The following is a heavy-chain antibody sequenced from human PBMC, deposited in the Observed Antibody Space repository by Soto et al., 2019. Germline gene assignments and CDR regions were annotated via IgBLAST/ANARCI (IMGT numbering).Heavy chain of an antibody. CDR2: IIPIFGTA. V-gene: IGHV1-69*13. D-gene: IGHD5-12*01. J-gene: IGHJ4*02. Sequence: ASVKVSCKASGGTFSSYAISWVRQAPGQGLEWMGGIIPIFGTANYAQKFQGRVTITADESTSTAYMELSSLRSEDTAVYYCARDIDGYNRIFDYWGQGTLVTVSS. CDR1: GGTFSSYA. CDR3: ARDIDGYNRIFDY.